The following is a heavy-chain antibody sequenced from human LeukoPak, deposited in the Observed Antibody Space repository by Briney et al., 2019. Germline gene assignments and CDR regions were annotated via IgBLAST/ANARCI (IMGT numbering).Heavy chain of an antibody. D-gene: IGHD3-10*01. CDR3: ARDEGDYYGSGSYPLIDY. Sequence: GASVKVSCKASGYTFTGYYMHWVRQAPGQGLEWMGCINPNSGGTNYAQKFQGRVTMTRDTSISTAYMELSRMRSDDTAVYYCARDEGDYYGSGSYPLIDYWGQGTLVTVSS. J-gene: IGHJ4*02. V-gene: IGHV1-2*02. CDR1: GYTFTGYY. CDR2: INPNSGGT.